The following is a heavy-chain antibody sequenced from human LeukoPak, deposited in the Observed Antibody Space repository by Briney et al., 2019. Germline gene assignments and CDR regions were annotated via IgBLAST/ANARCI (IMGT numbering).Heavy chain of an antibody. CDR2: IIPIFGTA. D-gene: IGHD1-26*01. J-gene: IGHJ4*02. CDR3: ARGGIVGAIFDY. Sequence: EASVKVSCKASGGTFSSYAISWVRQAPGQGLEWMGGIIPIFGTANYAQKFQGRVTITADESTSTAYMELSSLRSEDTAVYYCARGGIVGAIFDYWGQGTLVTVSS. CDR1: GGTFSSYA. V-gene: IGHV1-69*01.